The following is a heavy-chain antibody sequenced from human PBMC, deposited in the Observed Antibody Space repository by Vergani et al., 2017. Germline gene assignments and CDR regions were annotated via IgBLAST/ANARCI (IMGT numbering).Heavy chain of an antibody. CDR1: GGTFSSYA. J-gene: IGHJ4*02. CDR2: IIPIFGTA. V-gene: IGHV1-69*01. D-gene: IGHD1-26*01. CDR3: ARSGVGGSYFGPSEDVSYYFDY. Sequence: VQLVQSGAEVKKPGSSVKVSCKASGGTFSSYAISWVRQAPGQGLEWMGGIIPIFGTANYAQKFQGRVTITADESTSTAYMELSSLRSEDTAVYYCARSGVGGSYFGPSEDVSYYFDYWGQGTLVTVSS.